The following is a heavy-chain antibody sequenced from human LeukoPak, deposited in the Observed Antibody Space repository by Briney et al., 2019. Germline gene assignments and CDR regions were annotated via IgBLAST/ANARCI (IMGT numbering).Heavy chain of an antibody. D-gene: IGHD3-10*01. V-gene: IGHV1-2*02. CDR1: GYNFNAYY. CDR2: INPDTGGT. J-gene: IGHJ5*02. Sequence: ASVKVSCKASGYNFNAYYTHWVRQAPGQGLEWLGWINPDTGGTNFAQKFQGRVTMAGDTSISTAYMELSRLTSDDTAVYYCARSPYDSGSYVSAPWGQGTQVTVSS. CDR3: ARSPYDSGSYVSAP.